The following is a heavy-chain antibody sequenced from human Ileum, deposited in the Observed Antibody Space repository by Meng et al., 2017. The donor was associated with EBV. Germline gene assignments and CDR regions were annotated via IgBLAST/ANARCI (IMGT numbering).Heavy chain of an antibody. CDR3: VRDVNWQLYDY. CDR1: GFDFSSDV. D-gene: IGHD2-8*01. Sequence: VNLVESVGGLVRLGGSRSLSCAASGFDFSSDVMHWVRQGPGKGPVWVSRISNDGSFPTYADSVKGRFTISRDNAHNTLYLQMNSLRAEDTAVYYCVRDVNWQLYDYWGQGALVTVSS. J-gene: IGHJ4*02. CDR2: ISNDGSFP. V-gene: IGHV3-74*03.